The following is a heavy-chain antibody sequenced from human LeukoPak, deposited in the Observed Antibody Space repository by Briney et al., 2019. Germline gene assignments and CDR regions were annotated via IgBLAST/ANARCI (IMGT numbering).Heavy chain of an antibody. J-gene: IGHJ6*03. Sequence: PGGSLRLSCAASGFTFSSYAMSWIRQPPGKGLEWIGYIYTSGSTNYNPSLKSRVTISVDTSKNQFSLKLSSVTAADTAVYYCARHVRGYYYYYMDVWGKGTTVTVSS. V-gene: IGHV4-4*09. CDR2: IYTSGST. CDR3: ARHVRGYYYYYMDV. CDR1: GFTFSSYA.